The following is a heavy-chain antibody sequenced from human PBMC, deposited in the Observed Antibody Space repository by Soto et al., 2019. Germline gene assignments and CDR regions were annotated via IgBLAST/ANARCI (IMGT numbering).Heavy chain of an antibody. D-gene: IGHD5-18*01. CDR3: AREGTAMVAWYFDY. CDR1: GFTFSSYG. J-gene: IGHJ4*02. V-gene: IGHV3-33*01. Sequence: GGSLRLSCAASGFTFSSYGMHWVRQAPGKGLEWVAVIWYDGSNKYYADSVKGRFTISRDNSKNTLYLQMNSLRAEDTAVYYCAREGTAMVAWYFDYWGQGTLVTVSS. CDR2: IWYDGSNK.